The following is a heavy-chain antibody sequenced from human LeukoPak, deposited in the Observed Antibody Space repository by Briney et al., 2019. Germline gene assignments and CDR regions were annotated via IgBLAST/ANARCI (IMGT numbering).Heavy chain of an antibody. CDR2: ISGSGGST. CDR3: AKGEYSSSGAFDY. Sequence: GGSLRLSCAASGFTFSSYAMSWVRQAPGKGLKWVSAISGSGGSTYYADSVKGRFTISRDNSKNTLYLQMNSLRAEDTAVYYCAKGEYSSSGAFDYWGQGTLVTVSS. V-gene: IGHV3-23*01. J-gene: IGHJ4*02. CDR1: GFTFSSYA. D-gene: IGHD6-6*01.